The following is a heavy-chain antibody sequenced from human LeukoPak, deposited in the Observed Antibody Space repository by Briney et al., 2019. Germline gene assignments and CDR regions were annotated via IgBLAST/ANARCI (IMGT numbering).Heavy chain of an antibody. CDR1: GFTFSSYG. CDR2: INSDGRST. J-gene: IGHJ6*04. D-gene: IGHD3-10*02. V-gene: IGHV3-74*01. Sequence: GGSLRLSCAASGFTFSSYGMHWVRQAPGKGLVWVSRINSDGRSTNYADSVKGRFTISRDNAKNSLYLQMNSLRAEDTAVYYCAELGITMIGGVWGKGTTVTISS. CDR3: AELGITMIGGV.